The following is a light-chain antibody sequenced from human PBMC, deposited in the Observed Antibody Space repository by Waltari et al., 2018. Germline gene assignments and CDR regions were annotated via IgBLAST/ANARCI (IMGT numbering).Light chain of an antibody. CDR3: QVWHGTSDHYV. Sequence: SYVLTQPPSVSVAPGKTARITCGGNNIGSKSVNWDQQKPGQAPVLVVYGDSDRPSGSPERFSGSKSGNTATLTISRVEAGDEADYYCQVWHGTSDHYVFGTGTKVTVL. J-gene: IGLJ1*01. V-gene: IGLV3-21*03. CDR2: GDS. CDR1: NIGSKS.